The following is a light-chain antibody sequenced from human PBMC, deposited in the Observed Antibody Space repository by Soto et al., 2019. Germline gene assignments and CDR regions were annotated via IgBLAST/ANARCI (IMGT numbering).Light chain of an antibody. Sequence: QSVLTQPPSASGSPGQSVTISCTGTNSDIGAYDYVSWYQQHPGKVPKLMIYEVSKRPSGVPDRFSASKSGNTASLTVPGLQAEDEADYYCSSHGGANNFYVFGTGTKVTVL. J-gene: IGLJ1*01. CDR3: SSHGGANNFYV. CDR1: NSDIGAYDY. CDR2: EVS. V-gene: IGLV2-8*01.